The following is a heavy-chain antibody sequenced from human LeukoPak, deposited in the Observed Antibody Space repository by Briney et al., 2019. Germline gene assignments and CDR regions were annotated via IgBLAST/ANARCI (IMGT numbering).Heavy chain of an antibody. Sequence: SGPTLVNPTQTLTLTCTFSGFSLSTSGVGVGWIRQPPGKALEWLALIYWDDDTPYSPFLKSRLTITKDTSKSQVVLTMTNMDPVDTATYYCAHVPGAGDYFDYWGQGTLVTVSS. D-gene: IGHD6-19*01. V-gene: IGHV2-5*02. J-gene: IGHJ4*02. CDR2: IYWDDDT. CDR3: AHVPGAGDYFDY. CDR1: GFSLSTSGVG.